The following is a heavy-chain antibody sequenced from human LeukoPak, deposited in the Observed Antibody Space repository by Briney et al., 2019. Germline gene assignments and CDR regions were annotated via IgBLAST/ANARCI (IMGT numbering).Heavy chain of an antibody. J-gene: IGHJ6*03. Sequence: ASVKVSCKASGYTFTGYYMHWVRQAPGQGLEWMGRINPNSGGTNYAQKFQGRVTMTRDTSISTAYMELSRLRSDDTAVYYCARVLQQQLVLDYYYMDVWGKGTTVTVSS. V-gene: IGHV1-2*06. D-gene: IGHD6-13*01. CDR2: INPNSGGT. CDR3: ARVLQQQLVLDYYYMDV. CDR1: GYTFTGYY.